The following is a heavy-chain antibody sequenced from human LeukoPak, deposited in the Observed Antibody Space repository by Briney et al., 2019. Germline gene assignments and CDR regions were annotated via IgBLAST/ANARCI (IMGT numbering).Heavy chain of an antibody. Sequence: GGSLRLSCAASGFTFDDYAMHWVRQAPGKGLEWVSFITWDGDTTYYADSVKGRFTISRDNSKNSLYLQMNSLRTEDSALYYCVKDDCSTTSCSGGGDWGQGTLVTVSS. CDR1: GFTFDDYA. J-gene: IGHJ4*02. D-gene: IGHD2-2*01. CDR2: ITWDGDTT. CDR3: VKDDCSTTSCSGGGD. V-gene: IGHV3-43D*03.